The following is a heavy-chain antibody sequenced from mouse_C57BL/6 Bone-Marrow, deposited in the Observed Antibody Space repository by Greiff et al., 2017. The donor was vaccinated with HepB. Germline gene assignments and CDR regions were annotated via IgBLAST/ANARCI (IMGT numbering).Heavy chain of an antibody. J-gene: IGHJ2*01. CDR3: VRQKDGSTYYFDY. Sequence: EVQRVESGGGLVQPKGSLKLSCAASGFSFNTYAMNWVRQAPGKGLEWVARIRSKSNNYATYYADSVKDRFTISRDDSESMLYLQMNNLKTEDTAMYYCVRQKDGSTYYFDYWGQGTTLTVSS. V-gene: IGHV10-1*01. CDR2: IRSKSNNYAT. CDR1: GFSFNTYA. D-gene: IGHD1-1*01.